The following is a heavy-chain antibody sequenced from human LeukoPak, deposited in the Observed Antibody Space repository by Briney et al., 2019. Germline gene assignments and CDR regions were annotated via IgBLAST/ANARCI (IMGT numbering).Heavy chain of an antibody. CDR1: GGSISSGSYY. J-gene: IGHJ2*01. CDR3: ARIEAVAGIRWYFDL. Sequence: SQTLSLTCTVSGGSISSGSYYWSWIRQPAGKGLEWIGRIYTSGNTNYNFSLKSRVTISVDTSKNQFSLKLSSVTAADTAVYYCARIEAVAGIRWYFDLWGRGTLVTVSS. D-gene: IGHD6-19*01. CDR2: IYTSGNT. V-gene: IGHV4-61*02.